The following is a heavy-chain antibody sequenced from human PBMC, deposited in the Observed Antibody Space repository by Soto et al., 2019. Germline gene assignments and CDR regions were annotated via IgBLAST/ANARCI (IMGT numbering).Heavy chain of an antibody. V-gene: IGHV1-18*01. CDR2: ISAYNGNT. J-gene: IGHJ4*02. CDR3: ARTYYYDSSGYPHYFDY. Sequence: ASVKVSCKASGYTFTSYGISWVRQAPGQGLEWMGWISAYNGNTNYAQKLQGRVTMTTDTSTSTAYMELRSLRSDDTAVYCCARTYYYDSSGYPHYFDYWGQGTLVTVSS. CDR1: GYTFTSYG. D-gene: IGHD3-22*01.